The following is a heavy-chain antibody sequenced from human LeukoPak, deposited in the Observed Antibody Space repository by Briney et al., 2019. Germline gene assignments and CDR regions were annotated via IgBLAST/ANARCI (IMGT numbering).Heavy chain of an antibody. CDR1: GGSISSYY. D-gene: IGHD1-26*01. J-gene: IGHJ4*02. CDR3: ARGRKPLVGATPFDY. V-gene: IGHV4-59*01. CDR2: IYYSGST. Sequence: SETLSLTCTVSGGSISSYYWSWIRQPPGKGLEWIGYIYYSGSTNYNPSLKSRVTISVDTSKNQFSLKLSSVTAADTAVYYCARGRKPLVGATPFDYWGQGTLVTVSS.